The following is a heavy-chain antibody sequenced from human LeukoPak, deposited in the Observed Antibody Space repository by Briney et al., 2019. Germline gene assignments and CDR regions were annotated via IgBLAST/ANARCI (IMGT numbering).Heavy chain of an antibody. CDR2: LYTGGST. D-gene: IGHD2-2*01. CDR1: GGSISSYY. J-gene: IGHJ4*02. V-gene: IGHV4-4*07. Sequence: SETLSLTCTVSGGSISSYYWNWIRQPAGKGLEWIGRLYTGGSTNYNPSLKSRVTMSVDTSKNQFSLKLSSVTAADTAVYYCATSVLPAANFDSWGQGTLVTVSS. CDR3: ATSVLPAANFDS.